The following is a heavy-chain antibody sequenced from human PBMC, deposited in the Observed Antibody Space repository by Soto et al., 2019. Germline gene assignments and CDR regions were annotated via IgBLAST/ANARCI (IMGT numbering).Heavy chain of an antibody. CDR2: INAGNGNT. Sequence: QVQLVKSGAEVKKPGASVKVSCKASGYTFTSYAMHWVRQAPGQRLEWMGWINAGNGNTKYSQKFQGRVTITRDTSASTAYMELSSLRSEDTAVYYCARGLNGYLYYFADWGQGTLVTVSS. V-gene: IGHV1-3*01. CDR3: ARGLNGYLYYFAD. D-gene: IGHD5-18*01. CDR1: GYTFTSYA. J-gene: IGHJ4*02.